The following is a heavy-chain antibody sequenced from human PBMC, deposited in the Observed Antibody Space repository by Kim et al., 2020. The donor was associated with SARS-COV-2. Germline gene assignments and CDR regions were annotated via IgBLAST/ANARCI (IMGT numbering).Heavy chain of an antibody. Sequence: ASVKVSCKTSGYTFINYGISWVRQAPGEGLEWMGWISGYNGNTNYAQKLQGRVTMTTDTSTSTAYMELRSLRSDDTAVYYCARIGDGTESEWFDPWGQGTLVTVSS. CDR2: ISGYNGNT. D-gene: IGHD1-7*01. J-gene: IGHJ5*02. V-gene: IGHV1-18*01. CDR1: GYTFINYG. CDR3: ARIGDGTESEWFDP.